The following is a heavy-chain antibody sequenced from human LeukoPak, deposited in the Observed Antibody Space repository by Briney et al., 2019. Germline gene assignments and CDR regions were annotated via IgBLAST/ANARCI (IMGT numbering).Heavy chain of an antibody. D-gene: IGHD3-3*01. CDR2: INRDGSEK. CDR1: GFTFRSYW. Sequence: PGGSLRLSCAASGFTFRSYWMSWVRQAPGKGLEWVANINRDGSEKYYVDSVKGRFTISRDNAKNSLYLQMNSLRAEDTAVYYCARVIGYDFWSGYLDRGNWFDPWGQGTLVTVSS. CDR3: ARVIGYDFWSGYLDRGNWFDP. V-gene: IGHV3-7*04. J-gene: IGHJ5*02.